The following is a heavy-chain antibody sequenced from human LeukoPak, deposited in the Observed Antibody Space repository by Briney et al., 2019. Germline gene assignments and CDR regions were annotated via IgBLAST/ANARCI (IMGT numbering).Heavy chain of an antibody. CDR2: IKQDGSEK. V-gene: IGHV3-7*01. J-gene: IGHJ4*02. Sequence: GGSLRLSCAASGFPFSSYWMTWVRQAPGKGLEWVANIKQDGSEKYYVDSVKGRFTISRDNAKNSLYLQMNSLRAEDTAVYYCARLLIPDSDYWDQGTLVTVSS. D-gene: IGHD2-2*02. CDR3: ARLLIPDSDY. CDR1: GFPFSSYW.